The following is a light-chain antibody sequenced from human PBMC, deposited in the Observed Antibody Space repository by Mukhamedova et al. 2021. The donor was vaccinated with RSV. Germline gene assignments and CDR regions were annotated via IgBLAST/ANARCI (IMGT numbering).Light chain of an antibody. CDR1: HGISRY. CDR3: QHDNGYTLT. Sequence: GSHGISRYLAWYQQEPGKAPKLLIYVTSTLQSGVPSRFSGSGSGTEFTLTISSLQPEDSATYYCQHDNGYTLTFGGGTKVEIK. V-gene: IGKV1-9*01. J-gene: IGKJ4*01. CDR2: VTS.